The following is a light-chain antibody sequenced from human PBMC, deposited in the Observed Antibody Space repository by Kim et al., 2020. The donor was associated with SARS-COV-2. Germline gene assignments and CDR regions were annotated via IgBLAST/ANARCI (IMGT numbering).Light chain of an antibody. CDR3: SSYTSSSTRV. CDR1: SSDVGGYNY. J-gene: IGLJ1*01. CDR2: DVS. V-gene: IGLV2-14*03. Sequence: QSALTQPASVSGSHGQSITISCTGTSSDVGGYNYVSWYQQHPGKAHKVIIFDVSKRPSGVSNRFSGSKSGNTASLTISGLQAEDEGDYYCSSYTSSSTRVFGTGTKVTVL.